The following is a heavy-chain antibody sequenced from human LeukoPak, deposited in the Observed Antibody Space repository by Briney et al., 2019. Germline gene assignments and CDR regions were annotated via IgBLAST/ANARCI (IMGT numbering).Heavy chain of an antibody. Sequence: SVKVSCKASGGTFSSYAISWVRQAPGQGLEWMGGIIPIFGTANYAQKFQGRVTITTDESTSTAYMELSSLRSEDTAVYYCAGRVYYYDSSGYRLDAFDIWGQGAMVTVSS. D-gene: IGHD3-22*01. J-gene: IGHJ3*02. CDR1: GGTFSSYA. CDR3: AGRVYYYDSSGYRLDAFDI. V-gene: IGHV1-69*05. CDR2: IIPIFGTA.